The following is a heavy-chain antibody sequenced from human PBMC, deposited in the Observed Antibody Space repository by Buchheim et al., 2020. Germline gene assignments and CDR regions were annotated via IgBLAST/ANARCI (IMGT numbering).Heavy chain of an antibody. Sequence: QVQLVESGGGVVQPGRSLRLSCAASGFAFSSYGMHWVRQAPGKGLEWVAVIWYDGSNTYYADSVKGRFTISRDNSKNTLDLQMNSLRAEDTAVYYCARAYSGNYLGGYWGQGTL. D-gene: IGHD1-26*01. V-gene: IGHV3-33*01. J-gene: IGHJ4*02. CDR1: GFAFSSYG. CDR2: IWYDGSNT. CDR3: ARAYSGNYLGGY.